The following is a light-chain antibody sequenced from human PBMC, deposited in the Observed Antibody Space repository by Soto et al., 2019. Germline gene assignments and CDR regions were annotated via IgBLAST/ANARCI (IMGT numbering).Light chain of an antibody. CDR1: QGIRND. CDR3: LQDYNYPLT. J-gene: IGKJ1*01. V-gene: IGKV1-6*01. CDR2: AAS. Sequence: KMTQSPATLSGSVGDRVTITCRASQGIRNDLGWYQQKPGKAPKLLIYAASSLQSGVPSRFSGSGSGTDFTLAISSLQPEDFATYYCLQDYNYPLTFGQGTKVDIK.